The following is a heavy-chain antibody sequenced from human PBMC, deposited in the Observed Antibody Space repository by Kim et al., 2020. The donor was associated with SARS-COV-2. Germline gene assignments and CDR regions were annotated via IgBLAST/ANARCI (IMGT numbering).Heavy chain of an antibody. Sequence: GGSLRLSCAASGFTFSSYAMSWVRQAPGKGLEWVSVIYSGGSSTYYADSVKGRFTISRDNSKNTLYLQMNSLRAEDTAVYYCAKSRVAGTGVDYWGQGTLVTVSS. J-gene: IGHJ4*02. CDR3: AKSRVAGTGVDY. CDR2: IYSGGSST. D-gene: IGHD6-19*01. V-gene: IGHV3-23*03. CDR1: GFTFSSYA.